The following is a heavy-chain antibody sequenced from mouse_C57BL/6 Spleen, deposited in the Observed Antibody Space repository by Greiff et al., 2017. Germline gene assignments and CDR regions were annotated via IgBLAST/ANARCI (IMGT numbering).Heavy chain of an antibody. J-gene: IGHJ1*03. CDR2: ISYDGSN. V-gene: IGHV3-6*01. CDR1: GYSITSGYY. CDR3: ARGFLYWYFDV. Sequence: EVKLQESGPGLVKPSQSLSLTCSVTGYSITSGYYWNWIRQFPGNKLEWMGYISYDGSNNYNPSLKNRISITRDTSKNQFFLKLNSVTTEDTATYYCARGFLYWYFDVWGTGTTVTVSS.